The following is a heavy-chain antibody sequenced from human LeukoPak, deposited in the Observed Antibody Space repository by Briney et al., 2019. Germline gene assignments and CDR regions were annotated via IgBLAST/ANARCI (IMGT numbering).Heavy chain of an antibody. CDR3: ARVSSSWYVTYYFDY. J-gene: IGHJ4*02. CDR2: IYHSGST. D-gene: IGHD6-13*01. Sequence: SETLSLTCTVSGYSIAGSYYWGWIRPSPGKGLEWIGNIYHSGSTYYNPSLKSRVTMSLDTSKNQFSLKVTSVTAADTAMYYCARVSSSWYVTYYFDYWGQGTLVTVSS. V-gene: IGHV4-38-2*02. CDR1: GYSIAGSYY.